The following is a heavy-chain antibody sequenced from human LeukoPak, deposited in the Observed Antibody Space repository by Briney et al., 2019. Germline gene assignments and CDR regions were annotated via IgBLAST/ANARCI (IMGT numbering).Heavy chain of an antibody. CDR3: ARDNANYDILTGYPDY. CDR2: IIPIFGTA. V-gene: IGHV1-69*13. D-gene: IGHD3-9*01. J-gene: IGHJ4*02. CDR1: GGTFSSYA. Sequence: ASVKVSCKASGGTFSSYAISWVRQAPGQGLEWMGGIIPIFGTANYAQKFQGRVTITADESTSTAYMELSSLRSEDTAVYYRARDNANYDILTGYPDYWGQGTLVTVSS.